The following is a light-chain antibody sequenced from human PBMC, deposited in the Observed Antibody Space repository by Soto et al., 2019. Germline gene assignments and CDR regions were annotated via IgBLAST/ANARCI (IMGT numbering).Light chain of an antibody. CDR2: SDN. V-gene: IGLV1-47*02. Sequence: QSLLTQPPSASGTPGQRVTISCAGSGSNIGRNYVYWYQQLPGTAPKLLLYSDNQRPSGVPDRFSGSKSGTSAYLAISGLRSEDEADYYCAIWDDSLVVFGGGTKLTVL. J-gene: IGLJ2*01. CDR1: GSNIGRNY. CDR3: AIWDDSLVV.